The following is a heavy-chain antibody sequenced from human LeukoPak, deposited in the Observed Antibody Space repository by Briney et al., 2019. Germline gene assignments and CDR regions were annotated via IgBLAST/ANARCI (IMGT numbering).Heavy chain of an antibody. CDR3: ARERFHGSGAPKYDY. V-gene: IGHV3-21*01. CDR2: ISTSSDYI. Sequence: GGSLRLSCAASGFTFSSYSMNWVRRAPGKGLEWVSSISTSSDYIYYADSVKGRFTVSRDNAKNPLYLQMNSLRVDDTSVYYCARERFHGSGAPKYDYWGRGTLVTVTS. CDR1: GFTFSSYS. D-gene: IGHD3-10*01. J-gene: IGHJ4*02.